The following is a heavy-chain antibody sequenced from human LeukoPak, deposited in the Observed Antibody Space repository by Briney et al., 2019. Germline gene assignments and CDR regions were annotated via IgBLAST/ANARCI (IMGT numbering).Heavy chain of an antibody. D-gene: IGHD6-19*01. J-gene: IGHJ5*02. V-gene: IGHV3-33*08. CDR3: ARGIAVAGTFWFDQ. CDR1: GFSFSNCS. Sequence: GGSLRLSCAASGFSFSNCSMNWVRQAPGKGLEWVAVIWYDGSNKYYADSVKGRFTISRDNSKNTLYLQMNSLRAEDTAVYYCARGIAVAGTFWFDQWGQGTLVTVSS. CDR2: IWYDGSNK.